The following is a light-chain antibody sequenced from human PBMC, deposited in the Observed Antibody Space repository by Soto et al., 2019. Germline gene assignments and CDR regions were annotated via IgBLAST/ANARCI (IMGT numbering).Light chain of an antibody. J-gene: IGLJ1*01. CDR1: NSNIGAGYG. Sequence: QSVLTQPPSVSGAPGQRVTISCTGSNSNIGAGYGVHWYQQLPGTAPKLLIPGNNHRPSGVPDRFSGSKSDTSASLAITGLQSEDEGDYYFQSYDNSLRGHVFGGGTKLTVL. V-gene: IGLV1-40*01. CDR2: GNN. CDR3: QSYDNSLRGHV.